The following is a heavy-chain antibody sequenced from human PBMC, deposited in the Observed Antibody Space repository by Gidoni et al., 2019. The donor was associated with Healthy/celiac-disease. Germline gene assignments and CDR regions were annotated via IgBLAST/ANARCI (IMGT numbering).Heavy chain of an antibody. Sequence: QVQLVQSGAEVKKPGASVKVSCKASGYTFTSYGSSWVRQAPGQGLEWMGWISAYNGNTNYAQKLQGRVTMTTDTSTSTAYMELRSLRSDDTAVYYCARCNYYGSGSYYNVDWYFDLWGRGTLVTVSS. D-gene: IGHD3-10*01. CDR2: ISAYNGNT. J-gene: IGHJ2*01. V-gene: IGHV1-18*01. CDR1: GYTFTSYG. CDR3: ARCNYYGSGSYYNVDWYFDL.